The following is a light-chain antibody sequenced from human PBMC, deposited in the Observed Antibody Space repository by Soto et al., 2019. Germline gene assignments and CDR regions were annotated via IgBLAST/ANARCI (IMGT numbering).Light chain of an antibody. CDR3: QQYENYWT. Sequence: DIQMTQSPSTLSATAGDRVTITCRASQSISAWLAWYQQKPGKAPKLLIYDASNLESGVPSRFSASGSGTEFTLTISNLQPDDFATYSCQQYENYWTFGQGTKVEIK. CDR1: QSISAW. CDR2: DAS. J-gene: IGKJ1*01. V-gene: IGKV1-5*01.